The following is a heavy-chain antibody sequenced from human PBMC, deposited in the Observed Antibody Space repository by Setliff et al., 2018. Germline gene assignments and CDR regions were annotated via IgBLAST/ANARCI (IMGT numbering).Heavy chain of an antibody. D-gene: IGHD2-2*01. V-gene: IGHV3-73*01. CDR3: TTYPVQCSSTTCYAFDI. J-gene: IGHJ3*02. Sequence: PGGSLRLSCAASGFTFSGSAMYWVRQASGKGLEWVGRIRSKSDSYATIYAASVKARFTISRDDSKNTLYLQMNSLKTEDTAVYYCTTYPVQCSSTTCYAFDIWGQGTMVTVSS. CDR2: IRSKSDSYAT. CDR1: GFTFSGSA.